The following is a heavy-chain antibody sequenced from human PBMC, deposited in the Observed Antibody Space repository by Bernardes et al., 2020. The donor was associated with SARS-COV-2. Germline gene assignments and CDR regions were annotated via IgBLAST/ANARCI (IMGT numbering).Heavy chain of an antibody. Sequence: SETLSRTCAVSGGSISSSNWWSWVRQPPGKGLEWIGEIYHSGSTNYNPSLKSRVTISVDKSKNQFSLKLSSVTAADTAVYYCARKSSGWANYYYGMDVWGQGTTVTVSS. CDR2: IYHSGST. V-gene: IGHV4-4*02. CDR3: ARKSSGWANYYYGMDV. D-gene: IGHD6-19*01. CDR1: GGSISSSNW. J-gene: IGHJ6*02.